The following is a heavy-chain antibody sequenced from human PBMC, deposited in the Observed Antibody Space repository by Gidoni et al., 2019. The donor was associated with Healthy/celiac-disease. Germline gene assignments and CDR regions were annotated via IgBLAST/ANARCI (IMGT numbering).Heavy chain of an antibody. D-gene: IGHD6-25*01. CDR2: IYWDADK. V-gene: IGHV2-70*04. CDR3: ARTADDSGLDY. J-gene: IGHJ4*02. Sequence: LTLTCPFSGFSLSTSGMRVSWIRQPPVKALEWLARIYWDADKVYSTSLKTRLTISNDTSKNQVVLTMTNMDPVDTATYYCARTADDSGLDYWGQGTLVTVSS. CDR1: GFSLSTSGMR.